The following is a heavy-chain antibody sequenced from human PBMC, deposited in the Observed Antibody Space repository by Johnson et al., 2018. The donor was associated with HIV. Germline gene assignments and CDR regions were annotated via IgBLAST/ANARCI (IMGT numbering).Heavy chain of an antibody. CDR1: GFTFSSYG. V-gene: IGHV3-33*06. D-gene: IGHD6-13*01. CDR3: VKGIDSSSWYAFDI. CDR2: IWYDGSNK. Sequence: QVQLVESGGGVVQPGRSLRLSCAASGFTFSSYGMHWVRQTPGKGLEWVAVIWYDGSNKYYADSVKGRFTISRANSKNTLYLQMNSLSAEDTAVYYCVKGIDSSSWYAFDIWGQGTMVTVSS. J-gene: IGHJ3*02.